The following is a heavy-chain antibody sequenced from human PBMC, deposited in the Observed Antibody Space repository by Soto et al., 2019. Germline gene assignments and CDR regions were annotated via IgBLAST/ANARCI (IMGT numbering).Heavy chain of an antibody. J-gene: IGHJ4*02. V-gene: IGHV3-7*01. CDR3: ARAGYCGPGCYYYFDY. D-gene: IGHD2-21*02. CDR1: GFTFGSYW. Sequence: PGGSLRLSCAVSGFTFGSYWMNGVRLIPGKGLEWVAYIKPDGSATYYVDSVKGRFTISRDNAKNSLYLQMNSLRVEDTSVYYCARAGYCGPGCYYYFDYWGQGTLVTVSS. CDR2: IKPDGSAT.